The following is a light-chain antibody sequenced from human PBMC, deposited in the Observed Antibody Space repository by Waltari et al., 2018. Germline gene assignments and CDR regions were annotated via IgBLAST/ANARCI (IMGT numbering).Light chain of an antibody. Sequence: EIVLTQSPVPLSLAPGERAPLSCWASQSVGSSLAWYQQKPGQAPRLLMYDASNRATGVPARFNGSGSGTDFTLTIISLQSEDSAVYYCQQRSNWPPITFGQGTRLEIK. CDR1: QSVGSS. CDR3: QQRSNWPPIT. V-gene: IGKV3-11*01. CDR2: DAS. J-gene: IGKJ5*01.